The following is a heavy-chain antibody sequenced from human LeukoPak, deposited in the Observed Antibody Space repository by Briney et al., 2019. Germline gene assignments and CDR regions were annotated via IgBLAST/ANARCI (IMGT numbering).Heavy chain of an antibody. D-gene: IGHD3-10*01. J-gene: IGHJ6*01. CDR1: GFSFSDYR. CDR3: VTARGRF. CDR2: IYIDGVGT. Sequence: GGSLRLSCVASGFSFSDYRMHWVRQAPGKGLVWVSRIYIDGVGTAYADFVKGRFIISRDNAKNTLYLQMNSLTSEDTAVYYCVTARGRFWGKGTTVTASS. V-gene: IGHV3-74*01.